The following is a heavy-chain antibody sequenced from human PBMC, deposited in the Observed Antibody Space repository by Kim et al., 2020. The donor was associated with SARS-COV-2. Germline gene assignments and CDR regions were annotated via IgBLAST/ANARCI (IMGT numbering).Heavy chain of an antibody. Sequence: GGSLRLSCAASGFTFSSYAMSWVRQAPGKGLEWVSAISGSGGSTYYADSVKGRFTISRDNSKNTLYLQMNSLRAEDTAVYYCAKLGAVAGKVYYFDYWGQGTLVTVSS. CDR2: ISGSGGST. D-gene: IGHD6-19*01. J-gene: IGHJ4*02. V-gene: IGHV3-23*01. CDR1: GFTFSSYA. CDR3: AKLGAVAGKVYYFDY.